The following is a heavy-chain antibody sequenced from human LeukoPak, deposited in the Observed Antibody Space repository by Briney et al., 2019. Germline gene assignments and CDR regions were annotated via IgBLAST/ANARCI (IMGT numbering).Heavy chain of an antibody. CDR2: ISGSGGGT. Sequence: GGSLRLSCAVSGITLSNYGMSWVRQAPGKGLEWVAGISGSGGGTNYADSVKGRFIISRDNVKNTLYLQMNSLTAEDTAVYFCAKRGVVIRVILVGFHREAYYFDSWGQGALVTVSS. D-gene: IGHD3-10*01. CDR3: AKRGVVIRVILVGFHREAYYFDS. CDR1: GITLSNYG. V-gene: IGHV3-23*01. J-gene: IGHJ4*02.